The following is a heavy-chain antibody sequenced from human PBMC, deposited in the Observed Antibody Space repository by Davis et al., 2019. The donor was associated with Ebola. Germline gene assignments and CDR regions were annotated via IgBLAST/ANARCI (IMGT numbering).Heavy chain of an antibody. CDR1: GGSFSGYY. V-gene: IGHV4-34*01. Sequence: PGGSLRLSCAVYGGSFSGYYWSWIRQPPGKGLEWIGEINHSGSTNYNPSLKTRVTISVDTSKNQFSLNLSSVTAADTAVYYCARGRVTFDYWGQGTLVTVSS. J-gene: IGHJ4*02. D-gene: IGHD4-23*01. CDR3: ARGRVTFDY. CDR2: INHSGST.